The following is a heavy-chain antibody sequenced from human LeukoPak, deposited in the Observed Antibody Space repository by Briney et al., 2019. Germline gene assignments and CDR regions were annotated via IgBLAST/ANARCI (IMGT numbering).Heavy chain of an antibody. CDR3: ASHPFF. CDR2: IYSGGRT. CDR1: GFTVSSNY. J-gene: IGHJ4*02. Sequence: GGPLRLSCAASGFTVSSNYMSWVRQAPGKGLEWVSVIYSGGRTYYADSVKGRFTISRDKSKNTLYLQMNSLRAEDTAVYYCASHPFFWGQGTLVTVSS. D-gene: IGHD3-3*01. V-gene: IGHV3-66*02.